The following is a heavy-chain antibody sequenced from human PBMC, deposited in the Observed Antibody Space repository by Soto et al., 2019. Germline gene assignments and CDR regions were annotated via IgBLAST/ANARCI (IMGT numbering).Heavy chain of an antibody. J-gene: IGHJ6*02. CDR2: IWYDGSNK. CDR3: ARDENDYYYGMDV. CDR1: GFTFSSYG. V-gene: IGHV3-33*01. Sequence: QVQLVESGGGVVQPGRSLRLSCAASGFTFSSYGMHWVRQAPGKGLEWVAVIWYDGSNKYYADSVKGRFNISRDKSKNTLYLQMTSLRAEDTAVYYCARDENDYYYGMDVWGQGTTVTVSS.